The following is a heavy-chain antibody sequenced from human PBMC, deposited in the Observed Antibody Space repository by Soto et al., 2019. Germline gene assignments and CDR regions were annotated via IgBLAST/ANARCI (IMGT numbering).Heavy chain of an antibody. Sequence: ASVKVSCKASGYTFTNYYIQWVRQAPGQGLEWMGMINPRGGNTVYTERFQGRVTMTRDTSTSTVYMELSSLRPEDTAVYYCAREEGYCNGGPCYRGAFDIWGQGTRVTVSS. CDR3: AREEGYCNGGPCYRGAFDI. J-gene: IGHJ3*02. V-gene: IGHV1-46*03. CDR1: GYTFTNYY. D-gene: IGHD2-15*01. CDR2: INPRGGNT.